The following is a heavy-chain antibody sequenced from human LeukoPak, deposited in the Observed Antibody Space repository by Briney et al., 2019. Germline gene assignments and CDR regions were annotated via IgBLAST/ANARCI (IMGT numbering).Heavy chain of an antibody. V-gene: IGHV4-4*02. CDR2: IYHSGST. CDR1: GGSISSSNW. CDR3: ARWHLDGGKEYSSSSDQVY. Sequence: SETLSLTCAVSGGSISSSNWWSWVRQPPGKGLEWIGEIYHSGSTNYNPSLKSRVTISVDKSKNQFSLKLSSVTAADTAVYYCARWHLDGGKEYSSSSDQVYWGQGTLVTVSS. J-gene: IGHJ4*02. D-gene: IGHD6-6*01.